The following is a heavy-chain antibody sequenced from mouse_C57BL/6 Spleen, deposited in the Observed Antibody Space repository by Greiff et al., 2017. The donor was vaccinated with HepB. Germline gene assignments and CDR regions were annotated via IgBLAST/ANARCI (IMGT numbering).Heavy chain of an antibody. CDR1: GYTFTSYW. Sequence: QVHVKQPGAELVKPGASVKMSCKASGYTFTSYWITWVKQRPGQGLEWIGDIYPGSGSTNYNEKFKSKATLTVDTSSSTAYMQLSSLTSEDSAVYYCAREKDRSYWYFDVWGTGTTVTVSS. V-gene: IGHV1-55*01. J-gene: IGHJ1*03. CDR2: IYPGSGST. CDR3: AREKDRSYWYFDV.